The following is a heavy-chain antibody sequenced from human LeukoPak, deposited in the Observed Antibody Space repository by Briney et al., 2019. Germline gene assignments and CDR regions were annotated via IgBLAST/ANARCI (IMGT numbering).Heavy chain of an antibody. J-gene: IGHJ3*02. CDR3: ARDQWLLRGGDHDAFDI. CDR1: GDSISTTHW. D-gene: IGHD3-22*01. CDR2: IYHSGTT. Sequence: TSETLSLTCAVSGDSISTTHWWTWVRQPPGKGLEWIGEIYHSGTTNYNPSLKSRVTISVDKSKNQFSLKLSSVTAADTAMYHCARDQWLLRGGDHDAFDIWGQGTMVTVSS. V-gene: IGHV4-4*02.